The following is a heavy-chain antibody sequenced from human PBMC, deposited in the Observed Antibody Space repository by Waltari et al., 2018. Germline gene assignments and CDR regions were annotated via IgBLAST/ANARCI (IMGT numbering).Heavy chain of an antibody. D-gene: IGHD3-22*01. CDR3: VRAYYDGRLDY. CDR1: GFTLNNFW. V-gene: IGHV3-74*01. J-gene: IGHJ4*01. CDR2: IKNDGSGP. Sequence: EVQLVESGGGLVQPGGSLSLSCAAYGFTLNNFWMHWVRQDAGKGLMWVSRIKNDGSGPIYAESVKGRFTISRDNAKNTLYLQMNSLRPEDTAVYYCVRAYYDGRLDYWGQGTLVTASS.